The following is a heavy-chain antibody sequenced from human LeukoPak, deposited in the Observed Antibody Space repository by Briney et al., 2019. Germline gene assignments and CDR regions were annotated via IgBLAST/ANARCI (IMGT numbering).Heavy chain of an antibody. CDR3: ARVPVIQYYYGMDV. D-gene: IGHD3-16*02. J-gene: IGHJ6*02. Sequence: ASVKVSCKASGYTFTGCYMHWVRQAPGQGLEWMGWINPNSGGTNYAQKFQGRVTMTRDTSISTAYMELSRLRSYDTAVYYCARVPVIQYYYGMDVWGQGTTVTVSS. CDR2: INPNSGGT. CDR1: GYTFTGCY. V-gene: IGHV1-2*02.